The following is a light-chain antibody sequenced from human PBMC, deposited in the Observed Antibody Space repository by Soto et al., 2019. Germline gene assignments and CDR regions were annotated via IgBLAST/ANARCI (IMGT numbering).Light chain of an antibody. V-gene: IGLV2-14*01. CDR3: ITYTSSSLYV. CDR2: DVT. Sequence: QSVLTQPASVSGSPGQSIAISCTGTSSDVGGYDYVSWYQQHPGKAPKLMIYDVTDRPSGVSNRFSGSKSGNTASLTISGLQAVYEAEYYCITYTSSSLYVFGTGTKVTVL. CDR1: SSDVGGYDY. J-gene: IGLJ1*01.